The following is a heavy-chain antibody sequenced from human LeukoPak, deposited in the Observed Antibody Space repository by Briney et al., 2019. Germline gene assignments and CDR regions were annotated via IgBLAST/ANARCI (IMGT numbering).Heavy chain of an antibody. CDR2: ISSSGSTI. V-gene: IGHV3-48*03. D-gene: IGHD3-22*01. Sequence: GGSLRLSCVASGFTFSSYEMNWVRQAPGKGLEWVSYISSSGSTIYYAESVKGRSTISRDNAKKSLYLQMNSLRAEDTAVYYCAGGHSSGYYPIDYWGQGTLVTVSS. CDR1: GFTFSSYE. CDR3: AGGHSSGYYPIDY. J-gene: IGHJ4*02.